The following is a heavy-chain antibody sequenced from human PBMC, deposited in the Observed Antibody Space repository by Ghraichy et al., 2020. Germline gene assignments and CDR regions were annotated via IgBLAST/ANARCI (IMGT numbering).Heavy chain of an antibody. J-gene: IGHJ3*02. CDR2: TNADGTYS. CDR1: GFTFNNYW. CDR3: ARVPYDYGAGSRPTFYM. Sequence: GGSLRLSCVGSGFTFNNYWMHWVRQVPGKGPVWVSRTNADGTYSTYADSVRGRFTISRDNAKNAVYLQMDSLRAEDTAVYYCARVPYDYGAGSRPTFYMWGQGTLVTVSS. V-gene: IGHV3-74*01. D-gene: IGHD3-10*01.